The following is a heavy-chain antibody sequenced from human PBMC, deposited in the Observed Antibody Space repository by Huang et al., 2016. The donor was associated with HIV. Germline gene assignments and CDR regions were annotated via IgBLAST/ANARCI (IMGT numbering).Heavy chain of an antibody. CDR2: MNPKRGKT. J-gene: IGHJ4*02. V-gene: IGHV1-8*03. D-gene: IGHD3-22*01. CDR1: GFNFNNYD. Sequence: QVQLVQSGAEVKKPGASVKVSCKASGFNFNNYDFNWVGQASGQGLEWMGWMNPKRGKTGYAQKFQGRVTITRNTSRTTAYMELRSRRSEDTAVYYCARARGFLYDSTGYYSRYYFDSWGQGTLVTISS. CDR3: ARARGFLYDSTGYYSRYYFDS.